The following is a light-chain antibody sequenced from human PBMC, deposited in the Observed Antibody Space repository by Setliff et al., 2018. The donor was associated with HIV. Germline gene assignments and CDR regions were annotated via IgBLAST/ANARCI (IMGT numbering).Light chain of an antibody. V-gene: IGLV2-14*01. Sequence: QSVLTQPASVSGSPGQSITISCSGTSSDVGGYNYVSWYQQHPGKAPKLMIYDVSKRPSGVSTRFSGSKSGNTASLTISGLQAEDEADYFCNSYTSSSTLYVFGTGT. J-gene: IGLJ1*01. CDR2: DVS. CDR3: NSYTSSSTLYV. CDR1: SSDVGGYNY.